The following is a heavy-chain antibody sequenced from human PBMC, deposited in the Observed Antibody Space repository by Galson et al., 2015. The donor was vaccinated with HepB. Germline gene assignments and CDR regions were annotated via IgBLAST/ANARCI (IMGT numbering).Heavy chain of an antibody. D-gene: IGHD6-19*01. CDR1: GFTFSNAW. J-gene: IGHJ4*02. CDR3: TTGPNMAVAGDY. CDR2: IKSKTDGGTT. Sequence: SLRLSCAASGFTFSNAWMSWVRQAPGKGLEWVGRIKSKTDGGTTDYAAPVKGRFTISRDDSKNTLYLQMNSLKTEDTAVYYCTTGPNMAVAGDYWGQGTLVTVSS. V-gene: IGHV3-15*01.